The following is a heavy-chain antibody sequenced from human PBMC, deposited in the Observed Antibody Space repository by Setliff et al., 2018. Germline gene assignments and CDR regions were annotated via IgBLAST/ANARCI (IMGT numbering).Heavy chain of an antibody. Sequence: ASVKVSCKASGYTFTNYGITWVRQAPGQGLEWMGWISAYDGNTKFAQNVQGRVTLTTDTPTSTAYMELRSLRSDDTAVYYCARSPPNRGSGSGWYGDFWGQGTLVTVSS. CDR3: ARSPPNRGSGSGWYGDF. D-gene: IGHD6-19*01. V-gene: IGHV1-18*01. CDR2: ISAYDGNT. CDR1: GYTFTNYG. J-gene: IGHJ4*02.